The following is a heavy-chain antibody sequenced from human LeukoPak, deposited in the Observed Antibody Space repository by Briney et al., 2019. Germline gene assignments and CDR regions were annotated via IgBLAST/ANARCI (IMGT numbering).Heavy chain of an antibody. J-gene: IGHJ5*02. CDR1: GGSISSGGYY. CDR2: IYYSGST. Sequence: TSETLSLTCTVSGGSISSGGYYWSWIRQAPGKGLEWIGYIYYSGSTNYNPSLKSRVTISVDTSKNQFSLKLSSVTAADTAMYYCARLIGDIAVSGTSWFDPWGQGTLVTVSS. D-gene: IGHD6-19*01. V-gene: IGHV4-61*08. CDR3: ARLIGDIAVSGTSWFDP.